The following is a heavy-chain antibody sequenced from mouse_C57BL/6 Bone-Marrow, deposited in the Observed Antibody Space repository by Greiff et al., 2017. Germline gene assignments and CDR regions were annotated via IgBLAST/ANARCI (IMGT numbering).Heavy chain of an antibody. V-gene: IGHV1-55*01. Sequence: QVQLQQPGAELVKPGASVKMSCKASGYTFTSYWITWVKQRPGQGLEWIGDIYPTSGRTNYNEKFKSKAILTVDTTSNTAYMQLSSLTSEDTAVFYGAKSGPLERSFDYWGQGTTLTVSS. CDR2: IYPTSGRT. CDR1: GYTFTSYW. J-gene: IGHJ2*01. D-gene: IGHD3-1*01. CDR3: AKSGPLERSFDY.